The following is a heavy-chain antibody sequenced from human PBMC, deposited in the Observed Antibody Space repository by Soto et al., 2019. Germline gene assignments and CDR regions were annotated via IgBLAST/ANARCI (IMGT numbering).Heavy chain of an antibody. V-gene: IGHV3-53*04. CDR3: ARGYYYDSSGLDAFDI. Sequence: GGSLRLSCAASRFTFSNYAMHWVRQAPGKGLEWVSVIYSGGSTYYADSVKGRFTISRHNSKNTLYLQMNSLRAEDTAVYYCARGYYYDSSGLDAFDIWGQGTMVTVSS. J-gene: IGHJ3*02. CDR1: RFTFSNYA. D-gene: IGHD3-22*01. CDR2: IYSGGST.